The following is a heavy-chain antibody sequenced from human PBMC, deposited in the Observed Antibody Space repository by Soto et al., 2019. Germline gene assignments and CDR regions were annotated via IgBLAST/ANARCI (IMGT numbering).Heavy chain of an antibody. CDR3: AKDDGDPEIQLWLEERDGYYYYYGMDV. CDR1: GFTFSSYA. CDR2: ISGSGGST. J-gene: IGHJ6*02. Sequence: GGSLRLSCAASGFTFSSYAMSWVRQAPGKGLEWVSAISGSGGSTYYADSVKGRFTISRDNSKNTLYLQMNSLRAEDTAVYYCAKDDGDPEIQLWLEERDGYYYYYGMDVWGQGTTVTVSS. V-gene: IGHV3-23*01. D-gene: IGHD5-18*01.